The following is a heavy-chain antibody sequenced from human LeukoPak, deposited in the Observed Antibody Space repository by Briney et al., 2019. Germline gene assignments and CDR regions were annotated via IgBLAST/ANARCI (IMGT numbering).Heavy chain of an antibody. J-gene: IGHJ4*02. CDR3: ARAGELTDFDY. V-gene: IGHV3-21*01. CDR1: GFTFSSYS. CDR2: ISSSSSYI. D-gene: IGHD1-26*01. Sequence: GGSLRLSCAASGFTFSSYSMNWVRQAPGRGLEWVSSISSSSSYIYYADSVKGRFTISRDNAKNSLYLQMNSLRAEDTAVYYCARAGELTDFDYWGQGTLVTVSS.